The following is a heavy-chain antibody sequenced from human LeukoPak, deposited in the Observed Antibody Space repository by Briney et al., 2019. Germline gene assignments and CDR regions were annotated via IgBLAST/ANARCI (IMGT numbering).Heavy chain of an antibody. D-gene: IGHD7-27*01. CDR1: GFTFSSYW. V-gene: IGHV3-7*01. Sequence: GGSLRLSCAASGFTFSSYWMSWVRQAPGKGLEWVANIKQDGSEKYYVDSVKGRFTISRDNAKNSLYLQMNSLRAEDTAVYYCAKDIRRRDPVGTFDYWGQGTLVTVSS. J-gene: IGHJ4*02. CDR2: IKQDGSEK. CDR3: AKDIRRRDPVGTFDY.